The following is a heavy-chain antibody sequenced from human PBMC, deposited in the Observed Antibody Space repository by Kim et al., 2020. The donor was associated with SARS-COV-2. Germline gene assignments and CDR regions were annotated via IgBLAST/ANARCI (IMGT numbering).Heavy chain of an antibody. J-gene: IGHJ4*02. Sequence: GGSLRLSCAASGFTFSSYVMSWVRQAPGKGLEWVSAISNSGGITYYADSVKGRFTISRDNSKNTLYLQMSSLRAEDTAVYYCAEVFPSTITTTHFDDWGQGTLVTVSS. CDR2: ISNSGGIT. V-gene: IGHV3-23*01. CDR1: GFTFSSYV. D-gene: IGHD4-4*01. CDR3: AEVFPSTITTTHFDD.